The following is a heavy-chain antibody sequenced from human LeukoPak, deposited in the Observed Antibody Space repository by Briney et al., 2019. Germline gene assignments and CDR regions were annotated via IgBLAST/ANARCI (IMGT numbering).Heavy chain of an antibody. CDR2: ISSSSSTI. Sequence: PGGSLRLSCAASGFTFSSYSMNWVRQAPGKGLEWVSYISSSSSTIYYADSVKGRFTISRDNAKNSLYLQMNSLRPEDTALYYCAKTYSSSWSYFDYWGQGTPVTVSS. CDR1: GFTFSSYS. J-gene: IGHJ4*02. V-gene: IGHV3-48*04. D-gene: IGHD6-13*01. CDR3: AKTYSSSWSYFDY.